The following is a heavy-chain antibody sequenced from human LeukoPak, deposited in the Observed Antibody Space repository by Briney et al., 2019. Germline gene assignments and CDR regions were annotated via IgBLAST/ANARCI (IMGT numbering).Heavy chain of an antibody. D-gene: IGHD1-1*01. CDR1: GGPISSYY. CDR2: IYYSGST. J-gene: IGHJ4*02. V-gene: IGHV4-59*01. Sequence: SETLSLTCTVSGGPISSYYWSWIRQPPGKGLEWIGYIYYSGSTNYNPSLKSRVTISLDTSKSQFSLKLSSVTAADTAVYYCARDRYYYFDYWGQGTLVTVSS. CDR3: ARDRYYYFDY.